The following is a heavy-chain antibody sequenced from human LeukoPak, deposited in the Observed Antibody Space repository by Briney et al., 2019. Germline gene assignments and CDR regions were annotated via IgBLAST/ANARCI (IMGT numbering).Heavy chain of an antibody. J-gene: IGHJ4*02. V-gene: IGHV1-69*05. D-gene: IGHD4-11*01. Sequence: SVKVSCKASGGTFSSQAISWMRQAPGQGLEWMGGINPIFHTPTYAKKFQGRLTITKDESMSTASMDLSSLISDDTAVYYCARGRTTGEFDYWGQGTLVTVSS. CDR1: GGTFSSQA. CDR3: ARGRTTGEFDY. CDR2: INPIFHTP.